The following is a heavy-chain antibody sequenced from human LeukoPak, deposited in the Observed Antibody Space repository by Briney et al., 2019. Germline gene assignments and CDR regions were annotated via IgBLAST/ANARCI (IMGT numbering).Heavy chain of an antibody. CDR1: GFTFSGSA. V-gene: IGHV3-73*01. J-gene: IGHJ3*02. CDR2: IRSKANNYAT. Sequence: PGGSLKLSCAASGFTFSGSAMHWVRQASGKGLEWVGRIRSKANNYATSYAASVKGRFTISRDDSKNTASLQMNSLKTEDTAVYYCDAAFGTAFDIWAQGTMVTVSS. D-gene: IGHD3-10*01. CDR3: DAAFGTAFDI.